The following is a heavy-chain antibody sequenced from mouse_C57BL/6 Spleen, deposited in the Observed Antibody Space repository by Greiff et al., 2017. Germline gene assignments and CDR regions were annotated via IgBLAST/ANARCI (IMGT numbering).Heavy chain of an antibody. CDR1: GYTFTSYW. V-gene: IGHV1-7*01. Sequence: VQLQQSGAELAKPGASVKLSCKASGYTFTSYWMHWVKQRPGQGLEWIGYINPSSGYTKYNQKFKAKATLTADKSSSTAYMQRSSLTYDDSAVYYCARDDYGTSYWYFDVWGTGTTVTVSS. CDR2: INPSSGYT. CDR3: ARDDYGTSYWYFDV. J-gene: IGHJ1*03. D-gene: IGHD1-1*01.